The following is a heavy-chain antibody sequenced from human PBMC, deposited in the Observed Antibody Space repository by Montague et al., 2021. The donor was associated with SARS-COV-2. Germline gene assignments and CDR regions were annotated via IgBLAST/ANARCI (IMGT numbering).Heavy chain of an antibody. Sequence: SETLSLTCTVSGGSISSYYWSWIRQPPGKGLEWIGYIYYSGSTNYNPSLKSRVTISVDTSTDQFALKLSSVTAADTAVYYCAGDTGEYCSGGGCLYGMDVWGQGTTVTVSS. V-gene: IGHV4-59*01. CDR2: IYYSGST. D-gene: IGHD2-15*01. CDR1: GGSISSYY. J-gene: IGHJ6*02. CDR3: AGDTGEYCSGGGCLYGMDV.